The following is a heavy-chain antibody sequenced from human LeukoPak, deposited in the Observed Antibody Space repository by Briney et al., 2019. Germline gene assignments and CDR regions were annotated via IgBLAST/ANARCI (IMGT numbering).Heavy chain of an antibody. Sequence: PGGSLRLSCAVSGFSLRRYAMSWVRKAPGKGLEWFSAISDSGGSTYYADSVKGRFTISRDNSRNTLYLQMNTLRAEDTAVYYCAKCRGSSWSDYFDYWGQGTLVTVSS. CDR2: ISDSGGST. D-gene: IGHD6-13*01. CDR1: GFSLRRYA. J-gene: IGHJ4*02. V-gene: IGHV3-23*01. CDR3: AKCRGSSWSDYFDY.